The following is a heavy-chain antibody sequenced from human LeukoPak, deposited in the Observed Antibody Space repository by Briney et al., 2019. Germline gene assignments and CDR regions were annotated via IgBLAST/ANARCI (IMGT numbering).Heavy chain of an antibody. J-gene: IGHJ4*02. CDR1: GGSISNYY. CDR3: ARFAQYNWNDRPFDY. Sequence: SETLSLTCTVSGGSISNYYWSWIRQPPGKRLEWIGYVYYSGSTNYNPSLKSRVTISVDTSKNQFSLKLSSVTAADTAVYYCARFAQYNWNDRPFDYWGQGTLVTVSS. CDR2: VYYSGST. D-gene: IGHD1-1*01. V-gene: IGHV4-59*01.